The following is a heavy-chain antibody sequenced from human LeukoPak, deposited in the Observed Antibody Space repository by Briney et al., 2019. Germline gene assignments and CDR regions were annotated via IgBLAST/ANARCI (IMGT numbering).Heavy chain of an antibody. CDR1: GFTFSSYG. CDR3: ARDPAEMATIYYFDY. D-gene: IGHD5-24*01. Sequence: GRSLRLSCAASGFTFSSYGMHWVRQAPGKGLEWVAVIWYDGSNKYYADSVKGRFTISRDNSKSTLYLQMNSLRAEDTAVYYCARDPAEMATIYYFDYWGQGTLVTVSS. CDR2: IWYDGSNK. V-gene: IGHV3-33*01. J-gene: IGHJ4*02.